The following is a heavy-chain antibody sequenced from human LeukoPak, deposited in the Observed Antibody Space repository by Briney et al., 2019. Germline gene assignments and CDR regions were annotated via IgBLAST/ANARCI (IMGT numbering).Heavy chain of an antibody. Sequence: GASVKVSCKASGYSFTGYYMHWVRQAPGQGLEWMGWINPNSGGTKYAQKFQGWVTMTRDTSIRIAYMELSRLTSDDTAVYYCATSGGGIVGATTTGDYFDYWGQGTLVTVSS. CDR1: GYSFTGYY. D-gene: IGHD1-26*01. J-gene: IGHJ4*02. V-gene: IGHV1-2*04. CDR2: INPNSGGT. CDR3: ATSGGGIVGATTTGDYFDY.